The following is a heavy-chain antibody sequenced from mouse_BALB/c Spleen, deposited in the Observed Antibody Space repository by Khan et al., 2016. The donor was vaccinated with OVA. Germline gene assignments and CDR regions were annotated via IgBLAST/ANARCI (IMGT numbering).Heavy chain of an antibody. V-gene: IGHV1S132*01. CDR2: IFPGTGTT. Sequence: QVQLKQSGTELVKPGASVKLSCKTSGYTFTSYWIQWVKQRPGQGLGWIGQIFPGTGTTYYNENFKGKATLTVNTSSSTAYMQLSSLTSEDSAVDCCARGYFGNYEFVYWGRGTLVTVSP. J-gene: IGHJ3*01. CDR1: GYTFTSYW. CDR3: ARGYFGNYEFVY. D-gene: IGHD2-1*01.